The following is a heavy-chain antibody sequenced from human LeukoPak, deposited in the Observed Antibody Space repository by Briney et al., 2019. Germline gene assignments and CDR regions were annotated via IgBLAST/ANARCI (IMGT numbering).Heavy chain of an antibody. Sequence: GGSLRLSCAASGFTFSSYAMTWVRQAPGKGLEWVASISGSSNYIYYADSVKGRFIISRDNAKNSLYLQMNSLRAEDTAIYYCASGPPIDYWGQGTLVTVSS. J-gene: IGHJ4*02. CDR3: ASGPPIDY. CDR2: ISGSSNYI. V-gene: IGHV3-21*01. CDR1: GFTFSSYA.